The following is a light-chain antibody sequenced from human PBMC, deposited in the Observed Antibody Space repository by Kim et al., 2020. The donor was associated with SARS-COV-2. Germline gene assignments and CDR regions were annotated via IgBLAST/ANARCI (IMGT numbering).Light chain of an antibody. CDR3: QQYYSYPFS. CDR2: AAA. Sequence: SASTGDRFAFTCRASQDVGAYLAWYQQKSGQAPRLLIYAAATLQTGVPSRFSGSGSGTDFTLTISCLQSEDSATYFCQQYYSYPFSFGQGTKLEI. J-gene: IGKJ2*01. CDR1: QDVGAY. V-gene: IGKV1-8*01.